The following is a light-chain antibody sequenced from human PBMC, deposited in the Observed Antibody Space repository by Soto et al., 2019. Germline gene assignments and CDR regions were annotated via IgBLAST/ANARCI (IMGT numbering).Light chain of an antibody. Sequence: EIEMTQSPATLSLSPGEGATLSCRTSQSVGYSLAWYHQKPGLAPRLLIYGASTRVTGIPDRFSGSGSGTEFTLTISSLQSEDFAVYYCQQYKNWPGYTFGQGTKLEIK. CDR1: QSVGYS. J-gene: IGKJ2*01. CDR3: QQYKNWPGYT. CDR2: GAS. V-gene: IGKV3-15*01.